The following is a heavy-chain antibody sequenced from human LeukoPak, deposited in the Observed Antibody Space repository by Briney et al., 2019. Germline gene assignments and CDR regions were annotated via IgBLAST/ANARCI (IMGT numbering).Heavy chain of an antibody. J-gene: IGHJ4*02. D-gene: IGHD3-10*01. CDR3: ARVSPPPYYYGSGSYSPPDY. Sequence: GASVKVSCKASGGTFSNYAISWVRQAPGQGLEWMGGIIPIFGTANYAQKFQGRVTITADESTSTAYMELSRLRSDDTAVYYCARVSPPPYYYGSGSYSPPDYWGQGTLVTVSS. CDR2: IIPIFGTA. CDR1: GGTFSNYA. V-gene: IGHV1-69*01.